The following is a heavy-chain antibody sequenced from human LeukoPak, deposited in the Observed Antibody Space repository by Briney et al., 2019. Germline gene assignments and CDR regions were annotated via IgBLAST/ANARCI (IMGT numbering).Heavy chain of an antibody. D-gene: IGHD3-22*01. V-gene: IGHV3-53*01. CDR2: IYSGGNP. J-gene: IGHJ4*02. Sequence: GGSLRLSCAASGFTVSSNYMNWVRQAPGKGLEWVSIIYSGGNPHYADSVKGRFTISRDNSRNTLYLQMNSLRPEDTAVYYCARLLYYYDSSIYQRYFDYWGQGTLVTVSS. CDR3: ARLLYYYDSSIYQRYFDY. CDR1: GFTVSSNY.